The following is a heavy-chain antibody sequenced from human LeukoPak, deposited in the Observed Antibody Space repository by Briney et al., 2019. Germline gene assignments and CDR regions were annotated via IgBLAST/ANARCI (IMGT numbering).Heavy chain of an antibody. CDR1: GYSISSGYY. J-gene: IGHJ3*02. CDR3: ARGLGFLLGSIWYPDAFDI. Sequence: SETLSLTCTGSGYSISSGYYWGWSRQPPGKGLEGVWVYQVGTTDYNPSLKSRVAISVDGSKNRMSLTLSSVAAEDPAVYYCARGLGFLLGSIWYPDAFDIRGKGTMVTVSS. D-gene: IGHD6-13*01. V-gene: IGHV4-38-2*02. CDR2: YQVGTT.